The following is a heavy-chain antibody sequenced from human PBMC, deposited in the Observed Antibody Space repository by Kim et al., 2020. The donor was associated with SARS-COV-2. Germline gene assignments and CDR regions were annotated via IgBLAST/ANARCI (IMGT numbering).Heavy chain of an antibody. J-gene: IGHJ4*02. D-gene: IGHD2-21*02. Sequence: SVKGRFTISRDNSKNTLYLQMNSLRAEDTAIYYCAKDRIAICGGDCYDTDYWGQGTLVTVSS. CDR3: AKDRIAICGGDCYDTDY. V-gene: IGHV3-30*02.